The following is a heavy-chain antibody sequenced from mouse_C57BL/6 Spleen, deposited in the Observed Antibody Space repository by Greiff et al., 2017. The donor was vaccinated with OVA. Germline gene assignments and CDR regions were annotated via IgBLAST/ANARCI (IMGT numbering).Heavy chain of an antibody. V-gene: IGHV1-66*01. CDR2: IYPGSGNT. D-gene: IGHD2-3*01. J-gene: IGHJ2*01. Sequence: VQLQQSGPELVKPGASVKISCKASGYSFTSYYIHWVKQRPGQGLEWIGWIYPGSGNTKYNEKFKGKATLTADTSSSTAYMQLSSLTSEDSAVYYCARSNDGYYYFDYWGQGTTLTVSS. CDR1: GYSFTSYY. CDR3: ARSNDGYYYFDY.